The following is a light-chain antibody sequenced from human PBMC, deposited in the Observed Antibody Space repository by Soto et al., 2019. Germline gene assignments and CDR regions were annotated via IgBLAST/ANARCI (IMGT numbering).Light chain of an antibody. CDR2: GAS. CDR1: QSVSNN. Sequence: EIVLTQSPGTLSLSPGERATLSCRASQSVSNNYLAWYQQKPGQAPRLLIYGASNRATGIPDRFSGSGSGTEFTLTISSLQSEDFAVYYCQQYNNWPPWTFGQGTTVDIK. V-gene: IGKV3D-15*01. CDR3: QQYNNWPPWT. J-gene: IGKJ1*01.